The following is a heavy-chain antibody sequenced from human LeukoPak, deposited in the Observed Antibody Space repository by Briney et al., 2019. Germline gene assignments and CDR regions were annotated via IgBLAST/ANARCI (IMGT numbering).Heavy chain of an antibody. CDR2: ISYDGRDK. V-gene: IGHV3-30*04. CDR1: GFTCSSYA. Sequence: PWGSLRFYCAASGFTCSSYAMQWVRQAPGKGLEWVAVISYDGRDKNYADSVKGRFTISRANSKNKLYVQMNSLRADDTAVYYCARAVYRSGGYYFDYWGQGTLVIVSS. D-gene: IGHD6-19*01. CDR3: ARAVYRSGGYYFDY. J-gene: IGHJ4*02.